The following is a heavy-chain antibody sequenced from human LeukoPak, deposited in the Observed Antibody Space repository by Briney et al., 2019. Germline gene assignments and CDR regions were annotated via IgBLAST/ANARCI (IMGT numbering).Heavy chain of an antibody. Sequence: GGSLRLSCAASGFSFSSYAIHWVRQAPGKGLEWVSAISGSGGSTYYADSVKGRFTISRDNSKNTLYLQMNSLRAEDTAVYYCANLGLGRFDYWGQGTLVTVSS. J-gene: IGHJ4*02. CDR3: ANLGLGRFDY. CDR2: ISGSGGST. D-gene: IGHD7-27*01. CDR1: GFSFSSYA. V-gene: IGHV3-23*01.